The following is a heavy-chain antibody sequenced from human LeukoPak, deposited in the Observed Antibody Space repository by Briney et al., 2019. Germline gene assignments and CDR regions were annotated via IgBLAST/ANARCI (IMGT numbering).Heavy chain of an antibody. V-gene: IGHV3-43*01. D-gene: IGHD3-3*01. CDR3: AKSIFGVVEGTYSDY. J-gene: IGHJ4*02. CDR1: GFTFDDYT. CDR2: ISWDGGST. Sequence: GGSLRLSCAASGFTFDDYTMHWVRQAPGKGLEWVSLISWDGGSTYYADSVKGRFTISRDNSKNSLYLQMNSLRTEDTALYYCAKSIFGVVEGTYSDYWGQGTLVTVSS.